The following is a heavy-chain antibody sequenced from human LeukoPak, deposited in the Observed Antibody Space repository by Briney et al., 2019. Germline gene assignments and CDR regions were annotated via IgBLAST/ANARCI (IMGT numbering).Heavy chain of an antibody. V-gene: IGHV1-2*02. D-gene: IGHD3-3*01. CDR1: GYIFTNHY. Sequence: ASVKVSCKASGYIFTNHYTHWVRQAPGQGLEWMGWTHPNSDGTNYAQKFQGRVTMTRDTSINTAYMELRSLRSDDTAIYYCARGGSTVFGVVNDWGQGTLVTVSS. J-gene: IGHJ4*02. CDR2: THPNSDGT. CDR3: ARGGSTVFGVVND.